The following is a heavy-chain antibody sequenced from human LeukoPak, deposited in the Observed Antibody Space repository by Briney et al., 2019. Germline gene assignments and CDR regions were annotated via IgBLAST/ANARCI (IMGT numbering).Heavy chain of an antibody. CDR1: GGSFSGYY. V-gene: IGHV4-34*01. J-gene: IGHJ4*02. CDR2: INHSGST. D-gene: IGHD3-10*01. CDR3: ARSSDLNFDS. Sequence: SETLSLTCAVYGGSFSGYYWSWIRQPPGKGLEWIGEINHSGSTNYNPSLKSRVTISVDTSKNQFSLKLSSVTAADTAVYYCARSSDLNFDSWGQGTLVTVSS.